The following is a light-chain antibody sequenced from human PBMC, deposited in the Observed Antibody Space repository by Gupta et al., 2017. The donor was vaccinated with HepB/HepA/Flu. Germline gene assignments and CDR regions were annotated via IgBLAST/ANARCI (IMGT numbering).Light chain of an antibody. CDR1: SLRSYY. V-gene: IGLV3-19*01. Sequence: SSELTQDPAVSVALGQTVRITCQGDSLRSYYASWYQQKPGQAPVLVIYGKNNRPSGIPDRFSGSSSGNTASLTITGAQAEDEADYYCNSRDSSGNHLEVAFGGGTKLTVL. J-gene: IGLJ2*01. CDR2: GKN. CDR3: NSRDSSGNHLEVA.